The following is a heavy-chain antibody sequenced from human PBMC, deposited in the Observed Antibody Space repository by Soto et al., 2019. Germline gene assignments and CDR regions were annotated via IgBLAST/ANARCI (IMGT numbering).Heavy chain of an antibody. J-gene: IGHJ6*04. CDR2: INPYNGNT. CDR3: ARSPRISRAGDV. Sequence: QVHMEQSGAEVRRPGASLNVSCKASGYAFISHGVSWVRQAPGQGLEWMGWINPYNGNTNYAQKFQGRDTLTTDKTTSTAYMELRSLRADDTALYYCARSPRISRAGDVWGKRTAVVVSS. CDR1: GYAFISHG. V-gene: IGHV1-18*01.